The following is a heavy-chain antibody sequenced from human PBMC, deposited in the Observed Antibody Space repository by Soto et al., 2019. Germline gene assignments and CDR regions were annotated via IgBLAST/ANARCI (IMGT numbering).Heavy chain of an antibody. V-gene: IGHV3-15*01. J-gene: IGHJ4*02. CDR3: TTEPYYDFWSGYPPFDY. CDR2: IKSKTDGGTT. CDR1: GFTFSNAW. Sequence: PGGSLRLSCAASGFTFSNAWMSWVRQAPGKGLEWVGRIKSKTDGGTTDYAAPVKGRFTISRDDSKNTLYLQMNSLKTEDTAVYYCTTEPYYDFWSGYPPFDYWGQGTLVTVSS. D-gene: IGHD3-3*01.